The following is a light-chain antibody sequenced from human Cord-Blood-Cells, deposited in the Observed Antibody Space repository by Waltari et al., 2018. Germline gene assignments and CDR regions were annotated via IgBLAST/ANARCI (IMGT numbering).Light chain of an antibody. CDR3: QQYNSYS. CDR1: QSISSW. Sequence: SPSTLSASVGDRVTITCRASQSISSWLAWYQQKPGKAPKLLIYDASSLESGVPSRFSGSGSGTEFTLTISSLQPDDFATYYCQQYNSYSFGQGTKLEIK. V-gene: IGKV1-5*01. CDR2: DAS. J-gene: IGKJ2*01.